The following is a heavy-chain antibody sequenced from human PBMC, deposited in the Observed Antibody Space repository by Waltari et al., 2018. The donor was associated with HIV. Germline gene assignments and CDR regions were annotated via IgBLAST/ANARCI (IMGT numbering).Heavy chain of an antibody. CDR2: IHHSGNV. CDR3: ARLRDYGDYGHYDF. V-gene: IGHV4-4*02. D-gene: IGHD4-17*01. J-gene: IGHJ4*02. Sequence: QVQLQESGPGLVRPSGTPFLTCGVTGGSIKSSKWWSWVRQPPGKGLEWIGDIHHSGNVNYNSSLKSRVTFSVDRSKNHFSLNLTSATTADTATYFCARLRDYGDYGHYDFWGRGTLVVVSP. CDR1: GGSIKSSKW.